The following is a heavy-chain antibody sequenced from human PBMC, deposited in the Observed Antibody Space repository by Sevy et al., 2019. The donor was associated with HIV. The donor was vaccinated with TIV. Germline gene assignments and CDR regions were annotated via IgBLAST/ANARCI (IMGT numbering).Heavy chain of an antibody. CDR3: ARALYSDVWYYYDY. J-gene: IGHJ4*02. CDR1: GFTFSDYT. D-gene: IGHD6-19*01. V-gene: IGHV3-30-3*01. CDR2: ILKDGAIK. Sequence: GGSLRLSCSASGFTFSDYTMHWVRQAPGKGLEWVTLILKDGAIKYYEDSVKGRFTISRDNSENTLYLQMNSLRPEDTAVYYCARALYSDVWYYYDYWGQRTLVTVSS.